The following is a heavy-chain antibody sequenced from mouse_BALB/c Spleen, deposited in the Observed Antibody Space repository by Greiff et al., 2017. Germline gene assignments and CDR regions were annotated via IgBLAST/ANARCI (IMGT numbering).Heavy chain of an antibody. CDR2: ISDGGSYT. D-gene: IGHD2-4*01. CDR1: GFTFSDYY. V-gene: IGHV5-4*02. J-gene: IGHJ2*01. CDR3: ARGYDYDGDY. Sequence: EVMLVESGGGLVKPGGSLKLSCAASGFTFSDYYMYWVRQTPEKRLEWVATISDGGSYTYYPDSVKGRFTISRDNAKNNLYLQMSRLKSEDTAMYCCARGYDYDGDYWGQGTTLTVSS.